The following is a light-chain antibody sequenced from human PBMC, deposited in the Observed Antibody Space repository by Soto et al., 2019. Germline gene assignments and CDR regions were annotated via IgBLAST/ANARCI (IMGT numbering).Light chain of an antibody. CDR2: EVY. CDR3: SSYAASDSFVV. V-gene: IGLV2-8*01. Sequence: QSVLTQPPSASGSPGQSVTISCTGTSSDVGGYNYVSWYQHHPDKAPKLIIYEVYKRPSGVPDRFSGSKSGNTASLTVSGLQAEDEAEYYCSSYAASDSFVVFCGGTQLTVL. CDR1: SSDVGGYNY. J-gene: IGLJ2*01.